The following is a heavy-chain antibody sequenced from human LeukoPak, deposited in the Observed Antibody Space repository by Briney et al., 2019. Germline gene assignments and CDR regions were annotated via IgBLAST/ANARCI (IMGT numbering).Heavy chain of an antibody. V-gene: IGHV3-48*03. CDR1: GFTFSSSE. D-gene: IGHD5-24*01. CDR3: TRGRDGYNFYFDY. Sequence: GSLRLSCAASGFTFSSSEMNWVRQAPGKGLEWVSYISSSTLTIYYADSVKGRFTISRDNAKNSLYLQMNSLRAEDTAVYYCTRGRDGYNFYFDYWGQGSLVTVSS. J-gene: IGHJ4*02. CDR2: ISSSTLTI.